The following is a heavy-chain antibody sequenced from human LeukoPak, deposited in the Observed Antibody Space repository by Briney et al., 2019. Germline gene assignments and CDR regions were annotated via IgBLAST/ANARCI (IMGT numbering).Heavy chain of an antibody. V-gene: IGHV1-46*01. Sequence: VASVKVSCKASGYTFTSYYMHGVGQPPGKGLDWMGIINPSGGSTSYARKFQGRVTMTRDTSTSTVYMELSSLRSENTAVYYCARDLRDYYDSSGYNRGLDWFDTWGQGTLVTVSS. J-gene: IGHJ5*02. CDR2: INPSGGST. D-gene: IGHD3-22*01. CDR3: ARDLRDYYDSSGYNRGLDWFDT. CDR1: GYTFTSYY.